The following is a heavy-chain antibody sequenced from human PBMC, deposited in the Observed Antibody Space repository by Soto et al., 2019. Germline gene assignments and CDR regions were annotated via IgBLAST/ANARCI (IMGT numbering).Heavy chain of an antibody. Sequence: EVQLLESGGGVVQPGGSLRLSWAASGFTFSAYAMTWVRQAPGKGLEWVSVISGSAGATYYADSVKGRFTISRDNSKNTLYLQMNSLRAEDTAVYSCARQDYSTTWYLNYWGQGTLVTVSS. V-gene: IGHV3-23*01. J-gene: IGHJ4*02. D-gene: IGHD6-13*01. CDR1: GFTFSAYA. CDR3: ARQDYSTTWYLNY. CDR2: ISGSAGAT.